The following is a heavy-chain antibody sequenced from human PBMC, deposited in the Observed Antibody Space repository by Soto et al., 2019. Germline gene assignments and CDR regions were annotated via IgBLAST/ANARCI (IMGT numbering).Heavy chain of an antibody. Sequence: KPSETLSPTCTVSGDSLSSGGHYWSWIRQHPGKGLEWIGHIYDSVNTYYSPSLRSRVTISADMSKNQFSLNLRSVTAADTAVYYCARVDHRGYFAILTDYWGQGTLVTVSS. V-gene: IGHV4-31*03. CDR1: GDSLSSGGHY. CDR2: IYDSVNT. D-gene: IGHD3-9*01. J-gene: IGHJ4*02. CDR3: ARVDHRGYFAILTDY.